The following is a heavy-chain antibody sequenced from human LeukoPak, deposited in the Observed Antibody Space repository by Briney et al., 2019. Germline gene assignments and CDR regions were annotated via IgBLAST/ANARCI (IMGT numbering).Heavy chain of an antibody. D-gene: IGHD5-18*01. J-gene: IGHJ4*02. V-gene: IGHV3-66*01. CDR3: AKNAHYQGYSYGGIDY. Sequence: GGSLRLSCAASGFIVSNNYMSWVRQPPGKGLEWVSIIYSGGTADYADSVKGRFTVSRDHSKNTMYLQMNSLRSEDTAMYYCAKNAHYQGYSYGGIDYWGQGTLVTVSS. CDR2: IYSGGTA. CDR1: GFIVSNNY.